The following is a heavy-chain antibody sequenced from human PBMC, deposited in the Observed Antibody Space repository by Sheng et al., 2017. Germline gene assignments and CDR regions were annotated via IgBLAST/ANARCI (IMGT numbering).Heavy chain of an antibody. Sequence: QVQLQQWGAGLLKPSETLSLTCAVYGGSFSGYYWSWIRQPPGKGLEWIVEINHSGSTNYNPSLKSRVTISVDTSKNQFSLKTELCDRPRTTAVYYCARGAFLRRRWELLRRGADQEYTLYYWGRG. V-gene: IGHV4-34*01. D-gene: IGHD1-26*01. J-gene: IGHJ4*03. CDR1: GGSFSGYY. CDR3: ARGAFLRRRWELLRRGADQEYTLYY. CDR2: INHSGST.